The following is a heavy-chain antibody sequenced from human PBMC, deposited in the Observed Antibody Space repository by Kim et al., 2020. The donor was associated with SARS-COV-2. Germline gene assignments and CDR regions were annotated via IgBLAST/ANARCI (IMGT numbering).Heavy chain of an antibody. CDR3: ARLRTLTIFGVVTTVSYMDV. CDR2: INHSGST. D-gene: IGHD3-3*01. Sequence: SETLSLTCTVSGGSISSYYWSWIRQPPGKGLEWIGYINHSGSTNYNPSLKSRVTISVDTSKNQFSLKLSSVTAADTAVYYCARLRTLTIFGVVTTVSYMDVWGKGTPGTVSS. J-gene: IGHJ6*03. V-gene: IGHV4-59*01. CDR1: GGSISSYY.